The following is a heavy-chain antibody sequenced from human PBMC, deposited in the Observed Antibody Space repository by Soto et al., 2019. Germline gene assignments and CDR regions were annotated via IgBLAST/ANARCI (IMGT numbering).Heavy chain of an antibody. V-gene: IGHV4-39*01. Sequence: QLQLQESGPGLVKPSETLSLTCTVSGGSISSSSYYWGWIRQPPGKGLEWIGSIYYSGSTYYNPSLKSRVTISVDTSKNQFSLKLSSVTAADTAVYYCARLPLPVARWYFDLWGRGTLVTVSS. CDR1: GGSISSSSYY. CDR2: IYYSGST. D-gene: IGHD2-15*01. CDR3: ARLPLPVARWYFDL. J-gene: IGHJ2*01.